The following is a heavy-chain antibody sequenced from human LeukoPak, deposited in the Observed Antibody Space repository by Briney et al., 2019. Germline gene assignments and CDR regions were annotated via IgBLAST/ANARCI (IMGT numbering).Heavy chain of an antibody. CDR1: GFTFSSYW. Sequence: PGGCLRLSCAASGFTFSSYWMHWVRQAPGKGLVWVSRISSDGNITNYADSVKGRFTISRDNAKNSLYLQMNSLRAEDTALYYCAKARRYYYDSSGSNWFDPWGQGTLVTVSS. V-gene: IGHV3-74*01. J-gene: IGHJ5*02. D-gene: IGHD3-22*01. CDR3: AKARRYYYDSSGSNWFDP. CDR2: ISSDGNIT.